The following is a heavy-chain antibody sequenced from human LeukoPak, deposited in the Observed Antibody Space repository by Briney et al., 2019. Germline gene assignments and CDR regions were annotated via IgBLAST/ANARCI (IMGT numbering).Heavy chain of an antibody. Sequence: GGSLRLSCAASGFTFSSFAMTWVRQAPGKGLEWVSGISGSAGSTYYADSVKGRFTISRDNSKNTLYLQMNSLRAEDTAVYYCAKDTHIGYGDPSALYDYWGQGTLVTVSS. V-gene: IGHV3-23*01. CDR2: ISGSAGST. J-gene: IGHJ4*02. CDR3: AKDTHIGYGDPSALYDY. CDR1: GFTFSSFA. D-gene: IGHD4-17*01.